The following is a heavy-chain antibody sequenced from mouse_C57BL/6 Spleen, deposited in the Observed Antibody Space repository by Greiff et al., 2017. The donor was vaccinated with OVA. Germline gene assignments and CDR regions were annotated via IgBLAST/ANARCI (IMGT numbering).Heavy chain of an antibody. D-gene: IGHD2-10*01. J-gene: IGHJ2*01. CDR1: GFSFNTYA. CDR3: VTGPLLGDFDY. Sequence: DVKLVESGGGLVQPKGSLKLSCAASGFSFNTYAMNWVRQAPGKGLEWVARIRSKSNNYATYYADSVKDRFTISRDDSESMLYLQMNNLKTEDTAMYYGVTGPLLGDFDYWGQGTTLTVSS. V-gene: IGHV10-1*01. CDR2: IRSKSNNYAT.